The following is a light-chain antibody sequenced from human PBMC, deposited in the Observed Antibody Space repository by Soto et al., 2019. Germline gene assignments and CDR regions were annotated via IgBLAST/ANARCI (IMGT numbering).Light chain of an antibody. V-gene: IGLV2-23*02. Sequence: QSALTQPASVVGSPGQSITISCTGTSSDVGSCNCVSWYQQHPGKATTLMIYEVNKRPSGVSNRFSCSKSGNTASLTISGLQAEDEADYYCCSSVGSPNWVFGGGTKLTVL. CDR2: EVN. CDR3: CSSVGSPNWV. CDR1: SSDVGSCNC. J-gene: IGLJ3*02.